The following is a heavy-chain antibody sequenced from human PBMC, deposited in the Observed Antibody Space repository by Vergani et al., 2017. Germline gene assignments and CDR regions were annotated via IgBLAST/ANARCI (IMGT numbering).Heavy chain of an antibody. D-gene: IGHD2-2*01. CDR1: GYTFTSYG. V-gene: IGHV1-18*01. CDR3: ARASIVVVPAAHFDY. Sequence: QVQLVHSGAEVKKPGASVQVSCKASGYTFTSYGISWVRQAPGQGLEWMGWISAYNGNTNYAQKLQGRVTMTTDTSTSTAYMELRSLRSDDTAVYYCARASIVVVPAAHFDYWGQGTLVTVSS. J-gene: IGHJ4*02. CDR2: ISAYNGNT.